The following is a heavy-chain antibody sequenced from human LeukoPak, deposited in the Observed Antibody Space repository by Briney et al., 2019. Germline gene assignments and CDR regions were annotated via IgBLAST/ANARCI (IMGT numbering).Heavy chain of an antibody. CDR3: AKDYYDSSGYYLTNDAFDI. Sequence: GGSLRLSCAASGFTFSSYAMSWVRQAPGKGLEWVSAISGSGGSTYYADSVKGRFTISRDNSKNTLYLQMNSLRAEDTAVYYCAKDYYDSSGYYLTNDAFDIWGQGTMVPVSS. D-gene: IGHD3-22*01. J-gene: IGHJ3*02. CDR1: GFTFSSYA. V-gene: IGHV3-23*01. CDR2: ISGSGGST.